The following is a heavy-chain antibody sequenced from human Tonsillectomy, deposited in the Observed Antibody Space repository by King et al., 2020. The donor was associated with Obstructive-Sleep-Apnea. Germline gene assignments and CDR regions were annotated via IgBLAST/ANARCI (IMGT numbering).Heavy chain of an antibody. D-gene: IGHD3-16*01. V-gene: IGHV3-23*04. J-gene: IGHJ4*02. CDR2: ISGSGGST. CDR3: TRPERWSWGLGPIDY. Sequence: VQLVDSGGGLVQPEGSLRLSCAASGFTFSSYAMTWARQAPGKGLEWVSGISGSGGSTYYADSVKGRFTVSRDNSKNTLFLQMNSLRADDTAVYYCTRPERWSWGLGPIDYWGQGTLVIVSS. CDR1: GFTFSSYA.